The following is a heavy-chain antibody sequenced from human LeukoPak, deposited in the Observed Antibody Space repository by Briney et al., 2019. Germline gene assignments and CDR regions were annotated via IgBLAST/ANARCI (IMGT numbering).Heavy chain of an antibody. CDR2: IWYDGSNK. CDR3: ARGTTDFDY. Sequence: PGRSLRVSCAASGFTFSSYGMHWVRQAPGKGLEWVAVIWYDGSNKYYADSVKGRFTISRDNSKNTLYLQMNSLRAEDTAVYYCARGTTDFDYWGQGTLVTFSS. CDR1: GFTFSSYG. V-gene: IGHV3-33*01. D-gene: IGHD1-1*01. J-gene: IGHJ4*02.